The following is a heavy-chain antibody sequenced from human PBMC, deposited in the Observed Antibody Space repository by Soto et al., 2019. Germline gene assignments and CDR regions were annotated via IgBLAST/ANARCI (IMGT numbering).Heavy chain of an antibody. D-gene: IGHD3-10*01. CDR1: GFTFSSYA. Sequence: EVQLLESGGGLVQPGGSLRLSCAASGFTFSSYAMSWVRQAPGKGLEWVSAISGSGGSTYYADSVKGRFTISRDNSKNTLDLQMNSQRAEDTAVYYCAKGGGSRFGVFDAFDIWGQGTMVTVSS. J-gene: IGHJ3*02. CDR3: AKGGGSRFGVFDAFDI. CDR2: ISGSGGST. V-gene: IGHV3-23*01.